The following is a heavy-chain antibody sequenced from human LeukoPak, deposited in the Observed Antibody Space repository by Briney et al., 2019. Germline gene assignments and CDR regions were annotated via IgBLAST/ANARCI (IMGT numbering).Heavy chain of an antibody. D-gene: IGHD5-18*01. CDR2: ISYSGTT. J-gene: IGHJ4*02. V-gene: IGHV4-39*01. Sequence: PSETLSLTCTVSGGSISSGGSYWGWIRQPPGKGLEWIGTISYSGTTYYNPSLKSRLTISADAFMNQFSLKLSSVTAADTALYYCAKTRIQIASSEFYWGQGTLVTVSA. CDR1: GGSISSGGSY. CDR3: AKTRIQIASSEFY.